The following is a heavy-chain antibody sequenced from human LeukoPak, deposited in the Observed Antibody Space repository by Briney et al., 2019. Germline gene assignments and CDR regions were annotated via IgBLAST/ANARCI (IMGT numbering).Heavy chain of an antibody. CDR1: GFNFANHA. J-gene: IGHJ4*02. D-gene: IGHD2-21*02. Sequence: GGSLGLSCAASGFNFANHAMSWVRQTPGKGLEWVSAISGGGDITYYADSVTGRFTISRDNSKDTLFLQMHSLRPGDTAVYYCVREDTPATANYWGQGTLVTISS. CDR2: ISGGGDIT. V-gene: IGHV3-23*01. CDR3: VREDTPATANY.